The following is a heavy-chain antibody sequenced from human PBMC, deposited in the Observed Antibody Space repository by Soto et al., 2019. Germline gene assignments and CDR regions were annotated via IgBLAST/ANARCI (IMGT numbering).Heavy chain of an antibody. D-gene: IGHD5-12*01. CDR1: GGTFSSYA. CDR2: IIPIFGTA. V-gene: IGHV1-69*05. CDR3: ARALGYSGYAGMDV. Sequence: SVKVSCKASGGTFSSYAISWVRQAPGQGLEWMGGIIPIFGTANYAQKLQGRVTMTTDTSTSTAYMELRSLRSDDTAVYYCARALGYSGYAGMDVWGQGTTVTVSS. J-gene: IGHJ6*02.